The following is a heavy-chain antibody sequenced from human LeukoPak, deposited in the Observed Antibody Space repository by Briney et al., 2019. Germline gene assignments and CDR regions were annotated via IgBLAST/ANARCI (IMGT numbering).Heavy chain of an antibody. J-gene: IGHJ4*02. D-gene: IGHD3-16*02. CDR3: ARDQGGYYDYVWGSYRHQGYFDY. CDR1: GFTVSSNY. CDR2: ISGSGGST. Sequence: GGSLRLSCAASGFTVSSNYMSWVRQAPGKGLEWVSAISGSGGSTYYADSVKGRFTISRDNSKNTLYLQMNSLRAEDTAVYYCARDQGGYYDYVWGSYRHQGYFDYWGQGTLVTVSS. V-gene: IGHV3-23*01.